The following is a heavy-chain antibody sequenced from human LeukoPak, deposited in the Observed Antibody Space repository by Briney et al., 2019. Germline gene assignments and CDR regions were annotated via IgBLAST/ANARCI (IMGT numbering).Heavy chain of an antibody. CDR2: INPNGGDT. J-gene: IGHJ4*02. Sequence: GASVKVSCKASGYTFKNYYIHWVRQAPGQGLEWMGWINPNGGDTRFAQKFQGRVTMTRDTSISTAHMEMSRLRFDDTAVYYCGRGSRSSFDYWGQGTLVTVSS. V-gene: IGHV1-2*02. CDR1: GYTFKNYY. D-gene: IGHD6-6*01. CDR3: GRGSRSSFDY.